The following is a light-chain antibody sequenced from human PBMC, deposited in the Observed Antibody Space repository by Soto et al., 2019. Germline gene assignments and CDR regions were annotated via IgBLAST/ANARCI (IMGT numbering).Light chain of an antibody. CDR3: CSYAGSSTV. V-gene: IGLV2-8*01. CDR1: SSDVGGYNY. Sequence: QSALTQPPSASGSPGQSVAISCTGTSSDVGGYNYVSWYQQHPGKAPKLMIYEVNTRPSGVPDRFSGSKSGNTAPLTVPRLQAEDEADYLFCSYAGSSTVFGSGTSVTVL. CDR2: EVN. J-gene: IGLJ1*01.